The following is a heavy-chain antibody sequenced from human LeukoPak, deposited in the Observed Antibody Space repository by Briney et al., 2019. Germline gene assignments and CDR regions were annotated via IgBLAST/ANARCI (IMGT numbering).Heavy chain of an antibody. CDR2: ISWNSGSI. V-gene: IGHV3-9*01. CDR1: GFTFDDYA. D-gene: IGHD2-2*01. J-gene: IGHJ6*02. Sequence: GGSLRLSCAASGFTFDDYAMHWVRQAPGKGLKWVSGISWNSGSIGYADSVKGRFTISRDNAKNSLYLQMNSLRAEDTALYYCAKGRSTSLNYYYYGMDVWGQGTTVTVSS. CDR3: AKGRSTSLNYYYYGMDV.